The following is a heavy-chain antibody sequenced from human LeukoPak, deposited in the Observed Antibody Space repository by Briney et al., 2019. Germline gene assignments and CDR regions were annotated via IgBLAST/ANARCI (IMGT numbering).Heavy chain of an antibody. CDR1: AFTFSSHS. D-gene: IGHD6-19*01. CDR2: ISSSSSYI. CDR3: ARDRGGSGWYNLDY. Sequence: GGSLRLSCETSAFTFSSHSMNCVRQAPGKGLEWVSSISSSSSYIYYADSVKGRFTISRDNAKNSLYLQMNSLRAEDTAVYYCARDRGGSGWYNLDYWGQGTLVTVSS. J-gene: IGHJ4*02. V-gene: IGHV3-21*01.